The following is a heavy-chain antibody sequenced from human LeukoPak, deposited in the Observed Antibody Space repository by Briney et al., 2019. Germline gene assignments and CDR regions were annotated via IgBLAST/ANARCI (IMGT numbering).Heavy chain of an antibody. CDR3: AADSDWAFRY. V-gene: IGHV3-48*02. D-gene: IGHD2-21*02. CDR1: GFPFRNYV. Sequence: AGGSLRLSCAASGFPFRNYVMSWVRQAPGKGLEWVSYINHNGETIYYADSVKGRFTISRDNGKNSLYLQMNSLRDEDTAVYYCAADSDWAFRYWGQGTRVTVSS. CDR2: INHNGETI. J-gene: IGHJ4*02.